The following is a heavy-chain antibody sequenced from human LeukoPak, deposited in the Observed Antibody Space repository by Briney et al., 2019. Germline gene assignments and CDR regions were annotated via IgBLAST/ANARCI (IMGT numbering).Heavy chain of an antibody. V-gene: IGHV1-18*01. D-gene: IGHD3-16*01. Sequence: RASVKVSCKASGYTFTSYGISWVRQAPGQGHEWMGWISAYNGKTNYAQKLQGRVTMTTDTSTSTAYMELRSLRSDDTAVYYCARLYPYYYYYMDVWGKGTTVTVSS. CDR2: ISAYNGKT. CDR1: GYTFTSYG. CDR3: ARLYPYYYYYMDV. J-gene: IGHJ6*03.